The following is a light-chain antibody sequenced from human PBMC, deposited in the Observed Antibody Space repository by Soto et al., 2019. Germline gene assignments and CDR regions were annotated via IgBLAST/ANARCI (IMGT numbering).Light chain of an antibody. J-gene: IGKJ1*01. Sequence: DIQIAQSPSSLSASVGDRVAITYRASQNIGIYLNWYQQKPGKAPNLLIYGESNLRSGVPSRFSASGSGTDVSLDISSLQAVDSSTYNCQPSYAAPWTRGQGTKVDIK. CDR3: QPSYAAPWT. V-gene: IGKV1-39*01. CDR1: QNIGIY. CDR2: GES.